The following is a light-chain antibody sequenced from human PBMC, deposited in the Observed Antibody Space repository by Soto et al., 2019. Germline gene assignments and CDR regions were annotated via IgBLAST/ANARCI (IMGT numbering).Light chain of an antibody. CDR2: TNN. CDR3: ATWHDSFYV. Sequence: QSVLTQPPSASGTPGQRVTISCSGSSSNIGANIVNWYQQFPGTAPRLLIYTNNQRPSGVPDRFSGSKSGTSASLAISGLQSEDEATYYCATWHDSFYVFGTGTKVTVL. V-gene: IGLV1-44*01. J-gene: IGLJ1*01. CDR1: SSNIGANI.